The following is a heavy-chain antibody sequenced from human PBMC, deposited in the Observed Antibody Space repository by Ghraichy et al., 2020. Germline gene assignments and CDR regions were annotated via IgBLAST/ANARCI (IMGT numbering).Heavy chain of an antibody. CDR2: IWYDGSNK. CDR3: ARDRQWLGRGFDY. CDR1: GFTFSSYG. J-gene: IGHJ4*02. D-gene: IGHD6-19*01. Sequence: GGSLRLSCAASGFTFSSYGMHWVRQAPGKGLEWVAVIWYDGSNKYYADSVKGRFTISRDNSKNTLYLQMNSLRAEDTAVYYCARDRQWLGRGFDYWGQGTLVTVSS. V-gene: IGHV3-33*01.